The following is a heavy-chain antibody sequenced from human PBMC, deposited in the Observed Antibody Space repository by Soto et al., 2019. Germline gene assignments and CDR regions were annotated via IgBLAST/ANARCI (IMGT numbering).Heavy chain of an antibody. CDR1: GFTFSTYA. Sequence: EVQLLESGGGLVQPGGSLRLSCAASGFTFSTYAMSWVRQAPGKGLEWVSGLSGSGGSTNYADSVKGRFTISRDNXXNTLYLQMSSLRAEDTAVYYCAKHRYGSGSYAGDYWGQGTLVTVSS. V-gene: IGHV3-23*01. CDR3: AKHRYGSGSYAGDY. D-gene: IGHD3-10*01. J-gene: IGHJ4*02. CDR2: LSGSGGST.